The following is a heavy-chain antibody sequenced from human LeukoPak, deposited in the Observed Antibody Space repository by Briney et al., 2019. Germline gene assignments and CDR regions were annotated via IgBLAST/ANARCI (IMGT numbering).Heavy chain of an antibody. Sequence: PGGSLRLSCAASGFTFSSYWMSWIRQPPGKGLEWIGEINHSGSTNYNPSLKSRVTISVDTSKNQFSLKLSSVTAADTAVYYCARGGSGWYRSNFDYWGQGTLVTVSS. CDR2: INHSGST. CDR3: ARGGSGWYRSNFDY. D-gene: IGHD6-19*01. V-gene: IGHV4-34*01. CDR1: GFTFSSYW. J-gene: IGHJ4*02.